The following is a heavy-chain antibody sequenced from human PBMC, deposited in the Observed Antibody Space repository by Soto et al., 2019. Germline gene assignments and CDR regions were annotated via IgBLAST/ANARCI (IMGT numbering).Heavy chain of an antibody. D-gene: IGHD4-17*01. CDR2: IIPVFGTT. CDR3: SLINSYGRGDF. Sequence: QLQLVQSGAEVKKPGSSVRVSCKASGGTLNSYTISWVRQAPGQGLEWMGGIIPVFGTTDYAQKFQGRVTITAAQCTGTAYLDIFSLRSEDTAIYSCSLINSYGRGDFWGQGNLVTVSS. CDR1: GGTLNSYT. V-gene: IGHV1-69*01. J-gene: IGHJ4*02.